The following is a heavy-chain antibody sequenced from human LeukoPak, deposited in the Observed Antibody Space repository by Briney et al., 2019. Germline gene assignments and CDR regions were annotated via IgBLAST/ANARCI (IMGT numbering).Heavy chain of an antibody. Sequence: ASVKVSCKASAYTFTSYGISWVRQAPGQGLEWMGWISGYNGNTKYAHKVQGRVTMTTDTSTGTAYMELRSLRSDDTAVYYCARAYSYGSDYYYGMDAWGQGTTVTVSS. J-gene: IGHJ6*02. D-gene: IGHD5-18*01. CDR2: ISGYNGNT. CDR3: ARAYSYGSDYYYGMDA. V-gene: IGHV1-18*01. CDR1: AYTFTSYG.